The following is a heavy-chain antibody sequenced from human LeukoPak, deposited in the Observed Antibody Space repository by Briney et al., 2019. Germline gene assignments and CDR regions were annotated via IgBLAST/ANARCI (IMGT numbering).Heavy chain of an antibody. J-gene: IGHJ6*02. V-gene: IGHV3-53*04. D-gene: IGHD3-22*01. CDR3: AREWYYYDSSGYRKVYGVDV. CDR1: GFTVGGSY. CDR2: IDSADNI. Sequence: PGGSLRLSCAASGFTVGGSYMNWVRQTPGRGLEWVSTIDSADNIYYADSVKGRFTISRHNSENTLYLHMTGLRAEDTAVYFCAREWYYYDSSGYRKVYGVDVWGQGTTVTVSS.